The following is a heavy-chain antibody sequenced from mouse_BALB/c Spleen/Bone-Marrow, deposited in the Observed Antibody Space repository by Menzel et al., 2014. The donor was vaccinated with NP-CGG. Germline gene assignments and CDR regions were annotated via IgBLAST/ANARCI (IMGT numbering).Heavy chain of an antibody. Sequence: EVMLVESGGGLVQPGGSLKLSCAASGFDFSRYWMGWVRQAPGKGLGWIGEINPDSTTINYTPSLKYKFIISRDNAKNTLFLQMSNVRSEDTALYYCARLGYDGGCAYWGQGTLVTVSA. J-gene: IGHJ3*01. V-gene: IGHV4-1*02. D-gene: IGHD2-2*01. CDR2: INPDSTTI. CDR1: GFDFSRYW. CDR3: ARLGYDGGCAY.